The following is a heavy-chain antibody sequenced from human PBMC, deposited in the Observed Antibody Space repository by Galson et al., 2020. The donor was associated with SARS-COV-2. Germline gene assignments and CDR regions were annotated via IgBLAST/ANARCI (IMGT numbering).Heavy chain of an antibody. V-gene: IGHV3-11*06. CDR3: AGGTWAYYYGMDV. D-gene: IGHD1-1*01. J-gene: IGHJ6*02. CDR1: GFTFSDYY. Sequence: GESLKFSCAAPGFTFSDYYMSWIRQAPGKGLEWVSYISSSSSYTNYADSVKGRFTISRDNAKNSLYLQMNSLRAEDTAVYYCAGGTWAYYYGMDVWGQGTTVTVSS. CDR2: ISSSSSYT.